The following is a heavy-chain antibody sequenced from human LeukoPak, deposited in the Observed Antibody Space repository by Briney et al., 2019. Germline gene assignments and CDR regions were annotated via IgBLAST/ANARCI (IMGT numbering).Heavy chain of an antibody. V-gene: IGHV3-74*01. D-gene: IGHD3-22*01. CDR1: GFTFSSYW. Sequence: GGSLRLSCAASGFTFSSYWMHWVRQAPGKGLVWVSRIKSDGSTNYADSVKGRFTISRDNSKNTLYLQMNSLRAEDTAVYYCAREGTMIVVVIPLDYWGQGTLVTVSS. CDR2: IKSDGST. CDR3: AREGTMIVVVIPLDY. J-gene: IGHJ4*02.